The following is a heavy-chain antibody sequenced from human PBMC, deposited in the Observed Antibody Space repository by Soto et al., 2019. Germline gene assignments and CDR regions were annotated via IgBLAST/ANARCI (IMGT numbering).Heavy chain of an antibody. J-gene: IGHJ4*02. CDR1: GFTFSSYA. Sequence: GGSLRLSCAASGFTFSSYAMSWVRQAPGKGLEWVSGITASGGSTSYADSVKGRFTISRDNSKNTLYLQMNSLRAEDTAVYYCAHTQGIVLVPAAIWYWAQGTLVTVSS. CDR2: ITASGGST. CDR3: AHTQGIVLVPAAIWY. D-gene: IGHD2-2*02. V-gene: IGHV3-23*01.